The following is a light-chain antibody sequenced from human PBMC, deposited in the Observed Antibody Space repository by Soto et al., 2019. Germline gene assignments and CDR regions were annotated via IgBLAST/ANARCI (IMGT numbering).Light chain of an antibody. V-gene: IGKV1-5*01. CDR3: QQYKNYLT. CDR1: QSVSIW. Sequence: DIQMTQSPSTLSASVGDRVTFTCRASQSVSIWLAWYQQKPGKAPKLLISGASTLESGVPSRFNGSGSGTEFTLTISSLQPDDFATYYCQQYKNYLTFGQGTKV. CDR2: GAS. J-gene: IGKJ1*01.